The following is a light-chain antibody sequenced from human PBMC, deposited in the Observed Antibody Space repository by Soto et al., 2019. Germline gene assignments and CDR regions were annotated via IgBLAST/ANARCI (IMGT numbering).Light chain of an antibody. CDR3: QQYYDTSPFT. CDR1: QTVLYSSNNKNY. CDR2: WAS. Sequence: DIVMTQSPDSLAVSLGERATINCKSSQTVLYSSNNKNYLAWYQQKPGQPPKLLIYWASTRESGVPDRFSGSGSGTDFTLTVSSLQAEDVAVYYCQQYYDTSPFTFGGATKVEIK. J-gene: IGKJ4*01. V-gene: IGKV4-1*01.